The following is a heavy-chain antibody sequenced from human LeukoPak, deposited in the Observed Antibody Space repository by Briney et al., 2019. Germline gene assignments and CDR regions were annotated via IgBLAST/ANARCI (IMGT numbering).Heavy chain of an antibody. Sequence: PGGSLRLSCAASGFTFSSYGMHWVRQAPGKGLEWVAVIWYDGSNKYYADSVKGRFTISRDNFKNTLYLQMNSLRAEDTAVYYCARELSRDGMGVWGQGTTVTVSS. CDR2: IWYDGSNK. J-gene: IGHJ6*02. V-gene: IGHV3-33*08. CDR3: ARELSRDGMGV. CDR1: GFTFSSYG.